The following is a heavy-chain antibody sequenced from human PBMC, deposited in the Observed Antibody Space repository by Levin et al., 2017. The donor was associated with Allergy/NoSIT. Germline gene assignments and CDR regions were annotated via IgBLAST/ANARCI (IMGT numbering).Heavy chain of an antibody. CDR2: IYWDDDK. Sequence: SGPTLVKPTQTLTLTCTFSGFSLSTSGVGVGWIRQPPGKALEWLALIYWDDDKRYSPSLESRLTITKDTSKNQVVLTMTNMDPVDTATYYCARTVLNSNFWIYYFDYWGQGTPVTVSS. J-gene: IGHJ4*02. CDR1: GFSLSTSGVG. V-gene: IGHV2-5*02. D-gene: IGHD3-3*01. CDR3: ARTVLNSNFWIYYFDY.